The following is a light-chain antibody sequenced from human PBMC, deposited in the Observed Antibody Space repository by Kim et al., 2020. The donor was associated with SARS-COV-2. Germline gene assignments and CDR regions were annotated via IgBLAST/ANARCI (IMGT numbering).Light chain of an antibody. CDR3: CSYARSSNFV. CDR2: HVN. V-gene: IGLV2-23*02. Sequence: QSALTQPASVSGSPGQSITISCTGTNNDVGNSNLVSWFRQHPGEVSKLIIYHVNKRPSGISDRFSGSQSGNTASLTISGLQAEDEADYYCCSYARSSNFVFGTGTKVTVL. J-gene: IGLJ1*01. CDR1: NNDVGNSNL.